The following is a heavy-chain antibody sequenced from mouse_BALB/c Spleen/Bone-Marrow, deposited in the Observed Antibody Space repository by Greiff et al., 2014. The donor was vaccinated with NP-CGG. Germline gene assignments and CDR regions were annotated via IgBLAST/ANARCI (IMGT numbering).Heavy chain of an antibody. CDR1: GFNIKDYY. CDR3: ARCNGGEYYAMDY. V-gene: IGHV14-1*02. CDR2: IDPENGNT. J-gene: IGHJ4*01. Sequence: EVKLVQSGAELVRPGALVKLSCKASGFNIKDYYMHWVKQRPEQGLEWIGWIDPENGNTIYDPKFKDKASITADTSSNTAYLQLSRLTTEHTAVYYCARCNGGEYYAMDYWGQGTSVTVSS. D-gene: IGHD2-1*01.